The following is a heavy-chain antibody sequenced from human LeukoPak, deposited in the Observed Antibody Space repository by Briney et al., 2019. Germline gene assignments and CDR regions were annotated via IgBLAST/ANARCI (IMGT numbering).Heavy chain of an antibody. CDR3: ARGRKGYSSSSHWFDP. CDR2: INHSGST. D-gene: IGHD6-13*01. CDR1: GGSFSGYY. V-gene: IGHV4-34*01. Sequence: SETLSLTCAVYGGSFSGYYWSWIRQPPGKGLEWIGEINHSGSTNYNPSLKSRVTISVDTSKNQFSLKLSSVTAADTAVYYCARGRKGYSSSSHWFDPWGQGTLVTVSS. J-gene: IGHJ5*02.